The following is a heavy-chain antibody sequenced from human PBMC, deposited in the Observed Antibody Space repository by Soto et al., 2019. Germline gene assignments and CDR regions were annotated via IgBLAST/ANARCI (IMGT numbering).Heavy chain of an antibody. CDR2: IIPIFGTA. J-gene: IGHJ4*02. CDR1: GGTFSSYA. D-gene: IGHD3-22*01. V-gene: IGHV1-69*13. Sequence: SVKVSCKASGGTFSSYAISWVRQAPGQGLEWMGGIIPIFGTANYAQKFQGRVTITADESTSTAYMGLSSLRSEDTAVYYCARDTDGSSGYLDYWGQGTLVTVSS. CDR3: ARDTDGSSGYLDY.